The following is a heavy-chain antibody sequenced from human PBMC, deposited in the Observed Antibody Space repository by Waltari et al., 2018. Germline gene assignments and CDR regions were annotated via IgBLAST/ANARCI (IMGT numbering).Heavy chain of an antibody. CDR3: ARDNNARGSYYYYPMDV. J-gene: IGHJ6*02. D-gene: IGHD2-8*01. CDR1: GYTFTGHY. CDR2: INPETGGT. Sequence: QVQLVQSGAEVKKPGASVKVSCKSSGYTFTGHYIHWVRQAPGQGPECVGWINPETGGTSYARKFQGRVTMTRDTSTRTAYMELKRLTKDDTAVYYCARDNNARGSYYYYPMDVWGQGTTVTVSS. V-gene: IGHV1-2*02.